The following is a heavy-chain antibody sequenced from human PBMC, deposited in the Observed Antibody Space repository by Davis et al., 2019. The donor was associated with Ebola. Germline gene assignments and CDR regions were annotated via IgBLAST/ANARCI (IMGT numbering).Heavy chain of an antibody. J-gene: IGHJ3*02. CDR3: ARGWLRTGLDI. CDR2: TYYNSKWIN. V-gene: IGHV6-1*01. Sequence: HSQTLSLTCAISGDSVSTTSTGWNWIRQSPSRGLEWLGRTYYNSKWINDYATSVKSRIVINLDTSKNQFSLQLNSVTPEDTAVYYCARGWLRTGLDIWGQGTMVIVSS. D-gene: IGHD5-24*01. CDR1: GDSVSTTSTG.